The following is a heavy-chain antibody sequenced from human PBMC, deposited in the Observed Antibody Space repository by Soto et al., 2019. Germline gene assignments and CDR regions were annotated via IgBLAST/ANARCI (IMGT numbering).Heavy chain of an antibody. Sequence: EVQLVESGGGLVQPGGSLRLSCAASGFTFSSYWMHWVRQAPGKGLVWVSRISSDGSITNYAGSVKGRFTISRDNAKNTLYLQMNSLRAEDTAVYYCARSLTTGTTIQGYWGQGTLVTVSS. V-gene: IGHV3-74*01. D-gene: IGHD1-1*01. J-gene: IGHJ4*02. CDR3: ARSLTTGTTIQGY. CDR2: ISSDGSIT. CDR1: GFTFSSYW.